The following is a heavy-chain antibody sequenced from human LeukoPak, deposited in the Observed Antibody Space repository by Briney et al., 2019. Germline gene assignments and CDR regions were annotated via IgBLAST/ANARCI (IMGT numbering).Heavy chain of an antibody. CDR2: INQDGSDK. D-gene: IGHD1-1*01. V-gene: IGHV3-7*01. CDR1: GFTFSNYW. CDR3: ARNWNRGGYFDY. J-gene: IGHJ4*02. Sequence: PGGSLRLSCAASGFTFSNYWMNWVRQAPGKGLEWVANINQDGSDKYYEDSVKGRFSISRDNAKNSLSLQMNSLRAEDTAVYYCARNWNRGGYFDYWGQGTLVTVSS.